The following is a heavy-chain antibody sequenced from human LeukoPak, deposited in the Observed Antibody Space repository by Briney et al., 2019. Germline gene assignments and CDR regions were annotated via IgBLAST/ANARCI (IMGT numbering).Heavy chain of an antibody. Sequence: PSETLSLTCTVSGGSITNYYWTWIRQPAGKGLEWIWRIYTRANADYAPSLKSRVTMSADPSKNQLSLKLTSVTAADTAVYYCARALSGAFRIGAFDIWGQGTLVTVSS. CDR3: ARALSGAFRIGAFDI. J-gene: IGHJ3*02. CDR1: GGSITNYY. D-gene: IGHD7-27*01. V-gene: IGHV4-4*07. CDR2: IYTRANA.